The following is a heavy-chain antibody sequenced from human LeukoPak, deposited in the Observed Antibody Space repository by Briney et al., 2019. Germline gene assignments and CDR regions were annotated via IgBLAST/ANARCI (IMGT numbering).Heavy chain of an antibody. V-gene: IGHV1-69*13. CDR3: ASGHYGGNAFDY. CDR1: GGTFSSYA. J-gene: IGHJ4*02. CDR2: IIPIFGTA. Sequence: GASVKVSCKASGGTFSSYAISWVRQAPGQGLEWMGGIIPIFGTANYAQKFQGRVTITADESTSTAYMELSSLRSEDTAVYYCASGHYGGNAFDYWGQGTLVTVSS. D-gene: IGHD4-23*01.